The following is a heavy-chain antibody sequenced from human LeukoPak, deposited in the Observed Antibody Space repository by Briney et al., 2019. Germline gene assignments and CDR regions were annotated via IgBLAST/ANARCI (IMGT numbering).Heavy chain of an antibody. CDR3: ARTTGCSSTSCYVNF. Sequence: GGSLRLSCVASGFTFSSYAMSWVRQAPGEELEWVSGISGSGDSTYYADSVKGRFTISRDNSKNTLYLQMSTLRAEDTAVYYCARTTGCSSTSCYVNFWGQGTLVTVSS. D-gene: IGHD2-2*01. V-gene: IGHV3-23*01. J-gene: IGHJ4*02. CDR1: GFTFSSYA. CDR2: ISGSGDST.